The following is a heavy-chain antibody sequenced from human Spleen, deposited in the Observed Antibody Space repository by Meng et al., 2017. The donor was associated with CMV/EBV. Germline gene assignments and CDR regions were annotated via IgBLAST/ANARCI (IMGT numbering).Heavy chain of an antibody. J-gene: IGHJ4*02. Sequence: SGYSFSAHSLHWMRQAPGQGLEWMGRLNPYTGTATYSQNSQGRVTMTRDTSISTAYMELRGLRSDDTAIYYCVGDAIHRDVAGLRLDWGQGTLVTVSS. CDR2: LNPYTGTA. CDR3: VGDAIHRDVAGLRLD. V-gene: IGHV1-2*06. CDR1: GYSFSAHS. D-gene: IGHD6-19*01.